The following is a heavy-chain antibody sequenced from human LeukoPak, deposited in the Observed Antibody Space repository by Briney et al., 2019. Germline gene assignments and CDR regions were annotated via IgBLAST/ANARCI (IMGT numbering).Heavy chain of an antibody. J-gene: IGHJ4*02. V-gene: IGHV4-4*07. Sequence: SETLSLTCAVYGGSFSGHYWSWIRQPAGKGLEWIGRIYTSGSTNSNPSLKSRVTMSVDTSKGQFSLILSSVTAADTAVYYCARESSPGYCSSTSCPFDYWGQGTLVTVSS. CDR2: IYTSGST. D-gene: IGHD2-2*01. CDR3: ARESSPGYCSSTSCPFDY. CDR1: GGSFSGHY.